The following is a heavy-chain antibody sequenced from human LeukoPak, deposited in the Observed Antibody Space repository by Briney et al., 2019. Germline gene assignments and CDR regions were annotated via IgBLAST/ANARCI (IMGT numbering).Heavy chain of an antibody. Sequence: GGSLRLSCAASGFTFSSYGMHWVRQAPGKGLEWVAFIRYDGSNKNYADSVMGRFTISRDNAKNSLYLQMNSLRAEDTAVYYCAANTLVRGLIRTNPYDFDYWGQGTMVTVSS. J-gene: IGHJ4*02. CDR2: IRYDGSNK. V-gene: IGHV3-30*02. CDR1: GFTFSSYG. D-gene: IGHD3-10*01. CDR3: AANTLVRGLIRTNPYDFDY.